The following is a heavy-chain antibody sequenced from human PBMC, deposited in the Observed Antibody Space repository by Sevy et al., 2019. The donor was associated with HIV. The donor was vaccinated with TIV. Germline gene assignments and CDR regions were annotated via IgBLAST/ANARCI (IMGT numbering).Heavy chain of an antibody. CDR1: GFTFSNFA. CDR2: TSYDESSN. D-gene: IGHD3-22*01. V-gene: IGHV3-30-3*01. CDR3: ATDDRDNSGYHFTY. J-gene: IGHJ4*02. Sequence: GGSLRLSCAASGFTFSNFAMHWVRQAPGKGLEWVANTSYDESSNYYADSVKGRFTISRDNSKHTLYLQMNSLKVEATAVYYCATDDRDNSGYHFTYWGQGTMVTVSS.